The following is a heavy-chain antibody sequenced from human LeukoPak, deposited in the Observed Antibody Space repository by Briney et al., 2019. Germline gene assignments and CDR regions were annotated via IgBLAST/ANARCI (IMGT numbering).Heavy chain of an antibody. Sequence: PSETLSLTCAVYGGSFSGYYRSWIRQPPGKGLEWIGEINHSGSTNYNPSLKSRVTISVDTSKNQFSLKLSSVTAADTAVYYCATISAAAGTVDYWGQGTLVTVSS. CDR3: ATISAAAGTVDY. D-gene: IGHD6-13*01. CDR2: INHSGST. CDR1: GGSFSGYY. J-gene: IGHJ4*02. V-gene: IGHV4-34*01.